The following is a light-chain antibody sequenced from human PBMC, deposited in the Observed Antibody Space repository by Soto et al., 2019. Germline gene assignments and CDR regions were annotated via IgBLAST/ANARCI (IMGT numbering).Light chain of an antibody. Sequence: QSVLTQPPSASGTPGQRVTISCSGSDSNIGSNAVNWYRHLPGTAPNLLIYNNHQRPAGVPDRFSASKSGTSASLAISGLQSDDEADYYCAAWDGSLTGLVFGTGTKLTVL. J-gene: IGLJ1*01. CDR2: NNH. CDR1: DSNIGSNA. CDR3: AAWDGSLTGLV. V-gene: IGLV1-44*01.